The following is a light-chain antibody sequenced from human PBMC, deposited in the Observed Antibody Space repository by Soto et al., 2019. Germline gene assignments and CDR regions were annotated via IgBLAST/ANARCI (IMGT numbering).Light chain of an antibody. Sequence: DIQMTQSPSSLSASVGDRVTITCRAIQGISNYLAWYQQKPGKVPKLLIYAASTLQSVVPSRFSGSGSGTDFTLTISSLQPEDVATYYCQKYNSAPRTFGQGPKVEIK. V-gene: IGKV1-27*01. CDR1: QGISNY. CDR2: AAS. J-gene: IGKJ1*01. CDR3: QKYNSAPRT.